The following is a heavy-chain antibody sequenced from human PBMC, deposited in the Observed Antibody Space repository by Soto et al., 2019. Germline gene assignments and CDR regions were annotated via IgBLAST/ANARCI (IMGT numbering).Heavy chain of an antibody. CDR3: AKYLKTTISDYVMDV. CDR1: GFTFGSHG. D-gene: IGHD3-10*02. J-gene: IGHJ6*02. CDR2: ISYDETNE. V-gene: IGHV3-30*18. Sequence: QVQLVESGGGLVQPGGSLRLTCVASGFTFGSHGMHWVRQAPGKGLEWVAVISYDETNEYYVDSVKGRFTISRDNSKSTPYLQMYRLRPEDTALYKCAKYLKTTISDYVMDVCGQGTTVTFSS.